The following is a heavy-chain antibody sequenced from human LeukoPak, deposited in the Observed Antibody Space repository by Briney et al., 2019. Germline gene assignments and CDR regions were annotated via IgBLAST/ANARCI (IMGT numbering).Heavy chain of an antibody. CDR1: GFTFDDYA. Sequence: GGSLRLSCAASGFTFDDYAMHWVRQAPGKGLEWVSGISWNSGSIGYADSVKGRFTISRDNAKNSLYLQMNSLRAEDTALYYCAKGTDYGDYNSFDYWGQGTLVTVSS. CDR2: ISWNSGSI. D-gene: IGHD4-17*01. V-gene: IGHV3-9*01. J-gene: IGHJ4*02. CDR3: AKGTDYGDYNSFDY.